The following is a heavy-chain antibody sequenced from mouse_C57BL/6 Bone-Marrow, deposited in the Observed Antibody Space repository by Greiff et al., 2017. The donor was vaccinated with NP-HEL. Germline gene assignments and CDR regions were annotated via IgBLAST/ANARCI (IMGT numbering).Heavy chain of an antibody. CDR1: GYAFSSSW. Sequence: VQLQQSGPELVKPGASVKISCKASGYAFSSSWMNWVKQRPGKGLEWIGRIYPGDGDTNYNGKFKGKATLTADKSSSTAYMQLSSLTSEDSAVYFGARQDYYGSSYWGQGTTLTVSS. V-gene: IGHV1-82*01. CDR3: ARQDYYGSSY. J-gene: IGHJ2*01. D-gene: IGHD1-1*01. CDR2: IYPGDGDT.